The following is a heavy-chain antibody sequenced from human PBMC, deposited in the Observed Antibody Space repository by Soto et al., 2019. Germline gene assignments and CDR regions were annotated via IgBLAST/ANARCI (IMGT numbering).Heavy chain of an antibody. J-gene: IGHJ5*02. V-gene: IGHV4-61*01. Sequence: SETLSLTCTVSGDSVSSGSFYWSWIRQPPGKGLEWIGYVYYSGSTSYNPSLKSRVTISGDTSKNQFSLDLNSVTPADMAVYYCARVKRSTSRFDPWGQGTRVTVSS. CDR1: GDSVSSGSFY. CDR3: ARVKRSTSRFDP. CDR2: VYYSGST. D-gene: IGHD1-26*01.